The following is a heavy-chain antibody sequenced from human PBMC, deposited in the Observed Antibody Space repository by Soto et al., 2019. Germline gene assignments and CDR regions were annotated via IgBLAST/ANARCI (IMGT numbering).Heavy chain of an antibody. CDR1: GYTFTSYG. CDR3: AGEPIATYSSSSEGRGWFDP. V-gene: IGHV1-18*04. J-gene: IGHJ5*02. CDR2: ISAYNGNT. D-gene: IGHD6-6*01. Sequence: QVQLVQSGAEVKKPGASVKVSCKASGYTFTSYGISWVRQDPGQGLDWMGWISAYNGNTNYAQKLQGRVTMTTDTSTSTAYMELRSLRSDDTAVYYCAGEPIATYSSSSEGRGWFDPWGQGTLVTVSS.